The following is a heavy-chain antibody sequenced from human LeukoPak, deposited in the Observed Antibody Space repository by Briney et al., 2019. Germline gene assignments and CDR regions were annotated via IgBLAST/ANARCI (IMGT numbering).Heavy chain of an antibody. V-gene: IGHV1-69*13. Sequence: ASVKVSCKASGYTFTSYGISWVRQAPRQGLEWMGGIIPIFGTANYAQKFQGRVTITADESTSTAYMELSSLRSEDTAVYYCARDTVQFGPRYCSSTSCPGGYFDYWGQGTLVTVSS. D-gene: IGHD2-2*01. J-gene: IGHJ4*02. CDR2: IIPIFGTA. CDR3: ARDTVQFGPRYCSSTSCPGGYFDY. CDR1: GYTFTSYG.